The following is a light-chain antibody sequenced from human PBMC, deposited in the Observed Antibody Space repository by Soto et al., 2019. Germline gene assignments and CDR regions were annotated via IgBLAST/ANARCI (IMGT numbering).Light chain of an antibody. CDR1: QSISSW. J-gene: IGKJ3*01. V-gene: IGKV1-5*01. CDR3: QQYNSYSPV. CDR2: DAA. Sequence: DIQMTQSPSTLSASVGDRVTITCRASQSISSWLAWYPQKPGKAPKLLIYDAASLDSGVPSRFSGCGSGTEFTLTISSPQPDDFAPYYCQQYNSYSPVFGPGTKVDIK.